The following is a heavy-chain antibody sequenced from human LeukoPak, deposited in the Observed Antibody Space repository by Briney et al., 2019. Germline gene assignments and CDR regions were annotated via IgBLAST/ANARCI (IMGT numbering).Heavy chain of an antibody. Sequence: PGGSLRLSCAASGFTFSSYAMSWVRQAPGKGLEWVSAISGSGGSTYYADSVKGRFTISRDNSKNTLYLQMNSLRAVDTAVYYCAKVFVRWRDAFDIWGQGTMVTVSS. D-gene: IGHD4-23*01. V-gene: IGHV3-23*01. CDR2: ISGSGGST. CDR1: GFTFSSYA. J-gene: IGHJ3*02. CDR3: AKVFVRWRDAFDI.